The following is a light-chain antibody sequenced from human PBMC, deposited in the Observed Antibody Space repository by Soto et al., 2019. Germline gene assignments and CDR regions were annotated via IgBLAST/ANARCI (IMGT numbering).Light chain of an antibody. J-gene: IGLJ1*01. CDR1: SSDVGEENY. V-gene: IGLV2-8*01. CDR3: CAYATTYTYV. Sequence: QSALTQPPSASGSPGQSVTITCSGTSSDVGEENYVSWYQQHPGKVPKLILYEVSKRPSGVPDRFSGSKVGNTASLTISGLQSEDEADYYCCAYATTYTYVFGTGTKVTVL. CDR2: EVS.